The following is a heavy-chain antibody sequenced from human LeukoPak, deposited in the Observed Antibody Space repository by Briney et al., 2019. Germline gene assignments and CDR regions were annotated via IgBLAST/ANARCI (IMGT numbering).Heavy chain of an antibody. CDR2: IYTSGST. V-gene: IGHV4-4*07. Sequence: SETLSLTCTVSGGSLSSYYWSWIRQPAGKGLEWIGRIYTSGSTNYNPSLKSRVTMSVDTSKNQFSLKLSSVTAADTAVYYCARVRLKYYYDSSGYYPSWFDAWGQGTLVTVSS. J-gene: IGHJ5*02. CDR1: GGSLSSYY. CDR3: ARVRLKYYYDSSGYYPSWFDA. D-gene: IGHD3-22*01.